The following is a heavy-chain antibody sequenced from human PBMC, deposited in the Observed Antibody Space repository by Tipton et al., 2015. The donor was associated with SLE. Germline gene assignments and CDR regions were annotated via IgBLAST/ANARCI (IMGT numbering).Heavy chain of an antibody. CDR3: ETHAFDI. J-gene: IGHJ3*02. Sequence: QVQLVQSGGGVVQPGRSLRLSCAASGFTFSSYGMHWVRQAPGKGLEWVAVISYDGSNKYYADSVKGRFTISRDNSKNTLYLQMNSLRAEDTAVYYCETHAFDIWGQGTMVTVSS. CDR2: ISYDGSNK. V-gene: IGHV3-30*03. CDR1: GFTFSSYG.